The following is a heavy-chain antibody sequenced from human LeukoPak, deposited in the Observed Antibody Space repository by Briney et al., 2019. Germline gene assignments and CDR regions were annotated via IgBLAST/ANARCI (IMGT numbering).Heavy chain of an antibody. D-gene: IGHD5-18*01. J-gene: IGHJ5*02. V-gene: IGHV1-2*02. CDR2: INPNSGGA. CDR1: GYTFTGYY. Sequence: ASVTVSCKASGYTFTGYYMHWVRQAPGQGLEWMAWINPNSGGANCTQKFHGRVTLTRDTSISTAYMELNRLTSDDTAVYYCARDEATAMAAWGQGTLVTVSS. CDR3: ARDEATAMAA.